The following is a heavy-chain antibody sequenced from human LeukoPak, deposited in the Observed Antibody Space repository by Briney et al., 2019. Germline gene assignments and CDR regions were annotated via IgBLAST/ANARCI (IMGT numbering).Heavy chain of an antibody. CDR1: GGTFSSYA. V-gene: IGHV1-18*01. Sequence: GASVKVSCKASGGTFSSYAISWVRQAPGQGLEWMGWISAYNGNTNYAQKLQGRVTMTTDTSTSTAYMELRSLRSDDTAVYYCARNYGSYLAFDIWGQGTMVTVSS. J-gene: IGHJ3*02. CDR2: ISAYNGNT. CDR3: ARNYGSYLAFDI. D-gene: IGHD1-26*01.